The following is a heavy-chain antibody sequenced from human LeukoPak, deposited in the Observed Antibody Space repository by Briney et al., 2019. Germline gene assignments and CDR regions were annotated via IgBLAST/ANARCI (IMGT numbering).Heavy chain of an antibody. D-gene: IGHD2-15*01. CDR3: ARCSGGSCCLFDY. CDR1: GGSISSYY. J-gene: IGHJ4*02. CDR2: IYYSGST. V-gene: IGHV4-59*08. Sequence: PSETLSLTCTVSGGSISSYYWSWIRQPPGKGLEWIGYIYYSGSTNYNPSLKSRVTISVDTSKNQFSLKLSSVTAADTAVYYCARCSGGSCCLFDYWGQGTLVTVSS.